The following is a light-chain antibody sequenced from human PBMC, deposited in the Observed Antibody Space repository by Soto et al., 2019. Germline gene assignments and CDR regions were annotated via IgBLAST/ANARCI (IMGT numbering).Light chain of an antibody. CDR1: QSVSNN. Sequence: EIVMTQSPATLSVSPGERATLSCRASQSVSNNLAWYQKKPGQAPRLLIYGASTRATGIPARFSGSGSGTEFTPTISSLQSEDFAVYYCQQYNNWWTFGQGTKVEIK. V-gene: IGKV3-15*01. CDR2: GAS. J-gene: IGKJ1*01. CDR3: QQYNNWWT.